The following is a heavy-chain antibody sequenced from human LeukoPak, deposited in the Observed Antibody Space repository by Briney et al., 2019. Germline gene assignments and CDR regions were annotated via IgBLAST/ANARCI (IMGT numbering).Heavy chain of an antibody. Sequence: WSLRLSCAASGFTFSSYWMHWVRQVPGKGLVWVSRINSDGSSRSYVDSVMGRFTISRDNAKNTLYLQLDSLRAEDTAVYYCARGLAVAGSSWFDPWGQGTLVSVSS. D-gene: IGHD6-19*01. CDR2: INSDGSSR. V-gene: IGHV3-74*01. J-gene: IGHJ5*02. CDR1: GFTFSSYW. CDR3: ARGLAVAGSSWFDP.